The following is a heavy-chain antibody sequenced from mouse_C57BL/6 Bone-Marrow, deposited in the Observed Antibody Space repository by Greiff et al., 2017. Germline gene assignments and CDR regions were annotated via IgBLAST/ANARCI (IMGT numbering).Heavy chain of an antibody. CDR1: GYTFTSYG. Sequence: VQLQQSGAELARPGASVTLSCKASGYTFTSYGISWVKQRTGQGLEWIGEIYPRSGNTYYNEKFKGKATLTADKSSSTAYMELRSLTSEDSAVYFCANLDSSVHFDYWGQGTTLRVSS. CDR2: IYPRSGNT. J-gene: IGHJ2*01. D-gene: IGHD3-2*02. CDR3: ANLDSSVHFDY. V-gene: IGHV1-81*01.